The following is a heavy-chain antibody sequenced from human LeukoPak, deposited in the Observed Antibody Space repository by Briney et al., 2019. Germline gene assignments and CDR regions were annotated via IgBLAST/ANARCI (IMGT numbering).Heavy chain of an antibody. Sequence: SETLSLTCTVFGGSISSYYWSWIRQPPGKGLEWIGYIYYSGNTNYNPSLKSRVTISVDTSKNQFSLKLSSVTAADTAMYYCARDKGEYYDSSGYLDYWGQGTLVTVSS. CDR1: GGSISSYY. J-gene: IGHJ4*02. D-gene: IGHD3-22*01. CDR2: IYYSGNT. CDR3: ARDKGEYYDSSGYLDY. V-gene: IGHV4-59*01.